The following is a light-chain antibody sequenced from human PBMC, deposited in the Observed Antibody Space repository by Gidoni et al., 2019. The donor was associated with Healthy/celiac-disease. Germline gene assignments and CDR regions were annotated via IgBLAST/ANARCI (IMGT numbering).Light chain of an antibody. Sequence: EIVFTQSPATLSLSPGERATLSCRASQSVSSYLAWYQQKPGQAPRLLIYDASNRATGIPARFSGSGSGTDFTLTISSLEPEDFAVYYGQQRSNWQTFGQGTKVEIK. CDR3: QQRSNWQT. V-gene: IGKV3-11*01. CDR2: DAS. J-gene: IGKJ1*01. CDR1: QSVSSY.